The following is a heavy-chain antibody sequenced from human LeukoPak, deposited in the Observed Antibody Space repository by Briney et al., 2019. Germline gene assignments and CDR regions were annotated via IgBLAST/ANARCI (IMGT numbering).Heavy chain of an antibody. CDR3: ARDPSYSSGWRTGPDAFDI. D-gene: IGHD6-19*01. CDR2: ISRSSRYI. Sequence: GGSVRLSCAASGFTFSSYSMNWVRQAPGKGLEWVSSISRSSRYIYYADSVKGQFTISRDKAKNSLYLQINSLRAEDTAVYYCARDPSYSSGWRTGPDAFDIWGQGTIVT. J-gene: IGHJ3*02. CDR1: GFTFSSYS. V-gene: IGHV3-21*01.